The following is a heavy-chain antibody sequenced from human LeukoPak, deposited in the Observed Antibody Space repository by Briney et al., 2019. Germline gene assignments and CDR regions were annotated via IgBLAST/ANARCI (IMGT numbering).Heavy chain of an antibody. CDR3: ARGYYDSSGYYYDDY. J-gene: IGHJ4*02. CDR1: GYTFTGYY. V-gene: IGHV1-2*02. CDR2: INPNSGGT. D-gene: IGHD3-22*01. Sequence: ASVKVSCKASGYTFTGYYMHWVRQAPGQGLEWMGWINPNSGGTNYAQKFQGRVTMTRDTSISTAYMELRSLRSDDTAVYYCARGYYDSSGYYYDDYWGQGTLVTVSS.